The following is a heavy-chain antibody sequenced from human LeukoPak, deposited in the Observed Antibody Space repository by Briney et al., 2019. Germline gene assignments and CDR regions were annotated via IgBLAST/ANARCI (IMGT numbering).Heavy chain of an antibody. D-gene: IGHD3-3*01. CDR3: ASGGSYDFWSGYYGYNWFDP. V-gene: IGHV4-4*07. Sequence: SETLSLTCTVSGGSISSYYWSWIRQPAGKGLEWIGRIYTSGSTNYNPSLKSRVTMSVDTSKNQFSLKLSSVTAADTAVYYCASGGSYDFWSGYYGYNWFDPWGQGTLVTVSS. J-gene: IGHJ5*02. CDR2: IYTSGST. CDR1: GGSISSYY.